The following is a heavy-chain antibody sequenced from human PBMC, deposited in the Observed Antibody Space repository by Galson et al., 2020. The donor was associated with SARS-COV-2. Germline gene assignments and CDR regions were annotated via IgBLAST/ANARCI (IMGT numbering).Heavy chain of an antibody. Sequence: SDTLSLTRAVYGRSFNGYYWSWIRQPPGKGLEWMGEINHSGSTHYNPSLKSRVTISVDTSKNQFSLKLSSVTAADTAVYYCARGRSANPFCWGGSSEYNWFDPWGQGTLVTVSS. CDR2: INHSGST. CDR3: ARGRSANPFCWGGSSEYNWFDP. D-gene: IGHD3-3*01. J-gene: IGHJ5*02. CDR1: GRSFNGYY. V-gene: IGHV4-34*01.